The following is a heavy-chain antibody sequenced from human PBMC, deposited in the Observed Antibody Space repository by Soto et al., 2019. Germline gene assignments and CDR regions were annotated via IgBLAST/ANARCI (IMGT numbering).Heavy chain of an antibody. J-gene: IGHJ4*02. D-gene: IGHD3-10*01. Sequence: QVQLQESGPGLVKPSETLSLTCTVSGGSISSYYWSWIRQPPGKGLEWIGYIYYSGSTNYNPSLKSRVTISVDTSKNQFSLKLSSVTAADTAVYYCARHRGFGFDYWGQGTLVTVSS. CDR3: ARHRGFGFDY. CDR2: IYYSGST. V-gene: IGHV4-59*08. CDR1: GGSISSYY.